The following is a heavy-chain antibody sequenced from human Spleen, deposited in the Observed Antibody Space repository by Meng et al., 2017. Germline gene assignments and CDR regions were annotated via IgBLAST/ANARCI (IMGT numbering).Heavy chain of an antibody. V-gene: IGHV3-74*01. D-gene: IGHD3-16*01. Sequence: VGSGGGLVRPGGSLRLSCSASGFTSRSNWMHWVRQVPGKGLVWVSRVSDDGGDTNYADSVKGRFTISRDNAKDTVHLRMNSLRSDDTALYYCANDRITDWGQGTLVTVSS. J-gene: IGHJ1*01. CDR1: GFTSRSNW. CDR3: ANDRITD. CDR2: VSDDGGDT.